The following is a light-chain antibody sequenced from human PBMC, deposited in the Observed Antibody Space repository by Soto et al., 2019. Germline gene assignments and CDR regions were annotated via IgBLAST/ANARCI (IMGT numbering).Light chain of an antibody. Sequence: QSVLTQPPSASGSPGQSVTTSCTGTSSDVGGYNYVSWYQQHPGKAPKLIIYEVTKRPPGVPDRFSGSKSGNTASLTVSGLQAEDEADYYCSSYSGTNNVVFGGGTKLTVL. V-gene: IGLV2-8*01. CDR2: EVT. CDR3: SSYSGTNNVV. CDR1: SSDVGGYNY. J-gene: IGLJ2*01.